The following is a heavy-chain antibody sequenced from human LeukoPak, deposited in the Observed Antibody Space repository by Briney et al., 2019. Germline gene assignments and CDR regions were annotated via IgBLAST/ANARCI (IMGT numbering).Heavy chain of an antibody. J-gene: IGHJ4*02. Sequence: SETLSLTCTVSGGSISSSSYYWGWIRQPPGKGLEWIGSIYYSGSTYYNPSLKSRVTISVDTSKNQFSLKLSSVTAADTAVYYCARHPQQWLDLGFDYWGQGTLGTVSS. D-gene: IGHD6-19*01. CDR2: IYYSGST. V-gene: IGHV4-39*01. CDR1: GGSISSSSYY. CDR3: ARHPQQWLDLGFDY.